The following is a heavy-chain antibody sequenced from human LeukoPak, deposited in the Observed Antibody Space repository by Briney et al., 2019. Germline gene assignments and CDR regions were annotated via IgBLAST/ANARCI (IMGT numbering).Heavy chain of an antibody. CDR3: AKGSDWLRHFDY. CDR1: GFTVSGNY. V-gene: IGHV3-30*18. D-gene: IGHD3-9*01. Sequence: RGSLRLSCAASGFTVSGNYMSWVRQAPGKGLEWVAVISYDGSNKYYADSVKGRFTISRDNSKNTLCLQVNSLRAEDTAVYYCAKGSDWLRHFDYWGQGTLVTVSS. CDR2: ISYDGSNK. J-gene: IGHJ4*02.